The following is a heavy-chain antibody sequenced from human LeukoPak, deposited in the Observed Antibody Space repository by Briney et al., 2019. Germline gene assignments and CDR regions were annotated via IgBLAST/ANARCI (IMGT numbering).Heavy chain of an antibody. D-gene: IGHD3-10*01. Sequence: PGRSLRLSCAASGFTFDVYAMHWVRQAPGKGLEWVSGISWNAGSLGYADSVKGRFTISRDNTKNSLYLQMNSLRAEDTALYYCAKSGFGDLSFAYYYHYSVDVWGQGTTVTVSS. J-gene: IGHJ6*02. V-gene: IGHV3-9*01. CDR2: ISWNAGSL. CDR3: AKSGFGDLSFAYYYHYSVDV. CDR1: GFTFDVYA.